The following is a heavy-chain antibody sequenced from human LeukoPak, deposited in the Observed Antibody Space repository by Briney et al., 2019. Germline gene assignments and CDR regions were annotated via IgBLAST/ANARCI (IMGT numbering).Heavy chain of an antibody. Sequence: PETLSLTCAVYGGSFSGYYWSWIRQPPGKGLEWIGEINHSGSTNYNPSLKSRVTISVDTSKNQFSLKLSSVTAADTAVYYCARGLRGYSYGYHYWGQGTLVTVSS. CDR1: GGSFSGYY. CDR3: ARGLRGYSYGYHY. J-gene: IGHJ4*02. D-gene: IGHD5-18*01. V-gene: IGHV4-34*01. CDR2: INHSGST.